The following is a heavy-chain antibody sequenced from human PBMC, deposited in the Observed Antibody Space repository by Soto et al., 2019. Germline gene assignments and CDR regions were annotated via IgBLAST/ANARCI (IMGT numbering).Heavy chain of an antibody. D-gene: IGHD6-19*01. V-gene: IGHV3-7*01. J-gene: IGHJ4*02. CDR1: GFTFSNFW. Sequence: EVQLVESGGDLVQPGGSLRLSCAASGFTFSNFWMRWVRQAPGKGLEWVANIKHDGSEKNYVDSVKGRFTISRDNAKNSLYLQMNSLRAEDTAVYYCARDRYSSGWYGARDCCGQGTLVTVTS. CDR3: ARDRYSSGWYGARDC. CDR2: IKHDGSEK.